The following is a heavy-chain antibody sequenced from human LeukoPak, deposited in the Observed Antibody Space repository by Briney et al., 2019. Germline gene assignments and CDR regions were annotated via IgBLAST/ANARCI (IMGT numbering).Heavy chain of an antibody. V-gene: IGHV3-21*06. CDR2: ISTSGDST. D-gene: IGHD6-19*01. CDR1: GFTFSFQN. J-gene: IGHJ4*02. Sequence: GGSLRLSCAAAGFTFSFQNMNWARQAPGKGLEWVAYISTSGDSTKYADSVEGRSTISRDNAENSLYLLMNSLRVEDTAVYYCVKNGWLHYWGQGILVTVSS. CDR3: VKNGWLHY.